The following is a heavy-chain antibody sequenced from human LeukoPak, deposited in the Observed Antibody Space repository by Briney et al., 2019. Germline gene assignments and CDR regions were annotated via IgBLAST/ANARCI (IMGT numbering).Heavy chain of an antibody. V-gene: IGHV3-74*01. CDR3: ARDPWVGYCSGGSCSRAY. CDR2: INSDGSST. Sequence: GGSLRLSCAASGFTFSSYWMHWVRQAPGKGLVWVSRINSDGSSTSYADSVKGRCTISRDNAKNTLYLQMNSLRAEDTAVYYCARDPWVGYCSGGSCSRAYWGQGTLVTVSS. J-gene: IGHJ4*02. CDR1: GFTFSSYW. D-gene: IGHD2-15*01.